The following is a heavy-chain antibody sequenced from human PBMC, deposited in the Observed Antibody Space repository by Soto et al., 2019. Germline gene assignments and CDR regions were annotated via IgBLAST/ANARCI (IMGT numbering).Heavy chain of an antibody. J-gene: IGHJ6*02. D-gene: IGHD3-3*01. Sequence: QVQLVESGGGVVQPGRSLRLSCAASGFTFSSYAMHWVRQAPGKGLEWVAVISYDGSNKYYADSVKGRFTISRDNSKNTLYLQMNRLRAEDTDVYYCARDFWSGYPAPYYYYGMDVWGQGTTVTVSS. CDR3: ARDFWSGYPAPYYYYGMDV. V-gene: IGHV3-30-3*01. CDR1: GFTFSSYA. CDR2: ISYDGSNK.